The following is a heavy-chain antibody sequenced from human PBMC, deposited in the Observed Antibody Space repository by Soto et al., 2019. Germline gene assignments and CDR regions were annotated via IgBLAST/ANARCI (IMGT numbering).Heavy chain of an antibody. CDR3: ARDRAYYGSEPVDY. D-gene: IGHD3-10*01. Sequence: GGSLRLSCAASGFTFSDYYMSWIRQAPGKGLEWVSYISSSGSTIYYEDSVKGRFTISRDNAKNSLYLQMNSLRAEDTAVYYCARDRAYYGSEPVDYWGQGTLVTVSS. V-gene: IGHV3-11*01. CDR1: GFTFSDYY. J-gene: IGHJ4*02. CDR2: ISSSGSTI.